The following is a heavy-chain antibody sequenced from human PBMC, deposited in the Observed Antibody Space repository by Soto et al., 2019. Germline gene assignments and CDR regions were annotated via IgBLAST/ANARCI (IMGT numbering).Heavy chain of an antibody. CDR3: ARRVHYYDSAGWFDP. CDR1: GYTFTSYG. V-gene: IGHV1-18*01. CDR2: ISAYNGNT. Sequence: ASVKVSCKASGYTFTSYGISWVRQAPGQGLEWMGWISAYNGNTNYAQKLQGRVTMTTDTSTSTAYMELRSLGSDDTAVYYCARRVHYYDSAGWFDPWGQGTLVTVSS. D-gene: IGHD3-22*01. J-gene: IGHJ5*02.